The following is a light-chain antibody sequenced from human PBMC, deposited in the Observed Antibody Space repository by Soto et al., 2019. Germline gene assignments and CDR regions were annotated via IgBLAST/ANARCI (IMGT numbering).Light chain of an antibody. CDR1: SSDVGGYNY. Sequence: QSALTQPASVSGSPGQSITISCTGTSSDVGGYNYVSWYQQHPGKAPKLMIYDVSNRPSGVSNRFSGSKSGNTASLTISGLQAEDEADYYCSSYTSSSTLLFGTGTKVPV. V-gene: IGLV2-14*01. CDR2: DVS. CDR3: SSYTSSSTLL. J-gene: IGLJ1*01.